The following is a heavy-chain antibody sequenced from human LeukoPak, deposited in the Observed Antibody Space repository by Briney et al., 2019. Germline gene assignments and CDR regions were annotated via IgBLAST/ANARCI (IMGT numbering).Heavy chain of an antibody. Sequence: SETLSLTCAVSGGSISSGGYSWSWIRQPPGKGLEWIVYIYHSGSTYYNPSLKSRVTISVDRSKNQFSLKLSSVTAADTAVYYCARGGISDYDFWSGYNWFDPWGQGTLVTVSS. CDR3: ARGGISDYDFWSGYNWFDP. D-gene: IGHD3-3*01. V-gene: IGHV4-30-2*01. CDR2: IYHSGST. CDR1: GGSISSGGYS. J-gene: IGHJ5*02.